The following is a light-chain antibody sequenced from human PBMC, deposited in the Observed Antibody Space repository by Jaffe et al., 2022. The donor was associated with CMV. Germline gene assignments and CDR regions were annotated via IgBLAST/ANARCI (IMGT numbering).Light chain of an antibody. CDR1: NSDVGTYNY. V-gene: IGLV2-14*03. Sequence: QSALTQPASVSGSPGQSITISCTGTNSDVGTYNYVSWFQQHPGKAPKLMIYDVTYRPSGVSNRFSGSKSGNTASLTISGLQAEDEADYFCSSYGGGSTYVLFGGGTKLTVL. J-gene: IGLJ2*01. CDR3: SSYGGGSTYVL. CDR2: DVT.